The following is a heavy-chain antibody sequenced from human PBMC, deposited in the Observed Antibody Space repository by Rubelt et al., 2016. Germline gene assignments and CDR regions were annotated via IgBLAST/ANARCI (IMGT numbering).Heavy chain of an antibody. D-gene: IGHD5-18*01. CDR1: GDSISRINYY. Sequence: QLQLQESGPGLLKPSETLSLSCTVSGDSISRINYYWGWIRQPPGKGLEWIGNIYYSGSAYYSPSLNSRVTISVDTSDNHFSLKLSSVTAADTAVYYCARDLRGSNYAYYFDYWGQGIPVTVSS. CDR2: IYYSGSA. CDR3: ARDLRGSNYAYYFDY. J-gene: IGHJ4*02. V-gene: IGHV4-39*07.